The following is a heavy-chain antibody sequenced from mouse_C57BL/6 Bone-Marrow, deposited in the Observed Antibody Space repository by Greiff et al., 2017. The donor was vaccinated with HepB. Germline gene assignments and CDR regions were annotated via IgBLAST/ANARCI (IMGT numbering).Heavy chain of an antibody. CDR2: INPSSGYT. D-gene: IGHD2-3*01. J-gene: IGHJ2*01. CDR1: GYTFTSYT. CDR3: ARGEGYYYYFDY. V-gene: IGHV1-4*01. Sequence: QVQLQQSGAELARPGASVKMSCKASGYTFTSYTMHWVNQRPGQGLEWIGYINPSSGYTKYNQKFKDKATLTADKSSSTAYMQLSSLTSEDSAVYYCARGEGYYYYFDYWGQGTTLTVSS.